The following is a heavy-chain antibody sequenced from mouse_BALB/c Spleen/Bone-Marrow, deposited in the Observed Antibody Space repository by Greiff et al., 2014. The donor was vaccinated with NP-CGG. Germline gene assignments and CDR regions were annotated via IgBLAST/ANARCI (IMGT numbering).Heavy chain of an antibody. D-gene: IGHD2-4*01. CDR2: ISSGSSTI. CDR1: GFTFSSFG. J-gene: IGHJ4*01. CDR3: ARSTLITVMDY. Sequence: EVQGVESGGGLVQPGGSRKLSCAASGFTFSSFGMHWVRQAPEKGLEWVAFISSGSSTIYYADTVKGRFTISRDNPKNTLFLQMTSLRSEDTAMYYCARSTLITVMDYWGQGTSVTVSS. V-gene: IGHV5-17*02.